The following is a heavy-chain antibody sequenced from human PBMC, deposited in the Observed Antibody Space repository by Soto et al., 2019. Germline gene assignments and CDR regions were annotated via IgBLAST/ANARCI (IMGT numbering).Heavy chain of an antibody. V-gene: IGHV3-23*01. J-gene: IGHJ4*02. CDR3: AKGRGYPGYFDY. Sequence: EVQLLESGGGVVQPGGSLRLSCVASGFTFSRYAIMWVRQAPGKGLESVSGIYGNGGGISYADSVKGRFSISRDNTKNTLYLQMNSLRAEDTAVYYCAKGRGYPGYFDYWGQGTLVTVSS. CDR1: GFTFSRYA. D-gene: IGHD5-18*01. CDR2: IYGNGGGI.